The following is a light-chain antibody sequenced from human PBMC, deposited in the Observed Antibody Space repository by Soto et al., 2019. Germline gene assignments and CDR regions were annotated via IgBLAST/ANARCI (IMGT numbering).Light chain of an antibody. J-gene: IGLJ1*01. Sequence: QSVLTQPPSASGSPGQSVTISCTGTKNDIGVYDFVSWYQHHPGKAPRLIIYEVVQRPSGVPDRFSGSKSGNTASLTVSGLQAADEADYYCSSYRSSTTFVFGTGTKATVL. CDR2: EVV. V-gene: IGLV2-8*01. CDR1: KNDIGVYDF. CDR3: SSYRSSTTFV.